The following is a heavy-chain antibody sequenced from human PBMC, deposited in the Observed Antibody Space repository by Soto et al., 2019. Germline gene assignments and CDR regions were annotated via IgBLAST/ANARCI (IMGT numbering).Heavy chain of an antibody. CDR3: ARVGAIAALYYFDY. CDR1: GGSISSDIYY. J-gene: IGHJ4*02. CDR2: IYFSGST. D-gene: IGHD3-10*01. V-gene: IGHV4-39*02. Sequence: SETLSLTCTVSGGSISSDIYYWGWFRQPPGKGLEWIGSIYFSGSTYYNPSLKSRVTISIDTSKNQFSLKLSSVTAADTAVYYCARVGAIAALYYFDYWGQGTQVT.